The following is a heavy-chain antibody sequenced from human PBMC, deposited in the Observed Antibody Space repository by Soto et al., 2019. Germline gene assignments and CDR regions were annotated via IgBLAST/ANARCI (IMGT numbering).Heavy chain of an antibody. CDR3: ARGSSGYISSWYYFDY. D-gene: IGHD6-13*01. Sequence: SGGSLRLSCAATGFTFSTYTMNWVRQAPGKGLEWVSSISSSGSYISYADSVKGRFTISRDNTKNSLYLQMNSLRAEDTAVYFCARGSSGYISSWYYFDYWGRGTLVTVSS. V-gene: IGHV3-21*04. CDR2: ISSSGSYI. CDR1: GFTFSTYT. J-gene: IGHJ4*02.